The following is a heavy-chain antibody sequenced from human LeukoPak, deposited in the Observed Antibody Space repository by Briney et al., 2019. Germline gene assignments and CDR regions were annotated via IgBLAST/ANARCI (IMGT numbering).Heavy chain of an antibody. D-gene: IGHD4-17*01. CDR3: AKESLFSGDYVGYFDY. V-gene: IGHV3-23*01. CDR2: ISGSGDST. J-gene: IGHJ4*02. CDR1: GFTFSGYA. Sequence: GGSLRLSCAASGFTFSGYAMSWGRQTPGKGLEWVSDISGSGDSTYYADSVKGRFTISRDNSRNTLYPQMNSLRAEDTAIYFCAKESLFSGDYVGYFDYWGQGSLVTVSS.